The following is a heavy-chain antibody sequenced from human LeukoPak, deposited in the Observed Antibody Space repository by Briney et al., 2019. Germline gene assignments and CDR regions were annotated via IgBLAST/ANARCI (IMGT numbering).Heavy chain of an antibody. V-gene: IGHV3-23*01. CDR3: AKPYCSSTSCYSGYFDY. Sequence: GGSLRLSCEASGFTFSGYAMSWVRQAPGKGLEWVSGISTSSGSIYYADSVKGRFTISRDNSKNTLYLQMNSLRAEDTAIYYCAKPYCSSTSCYSGYFDYWGQGTLVTVSS. D-gene: IGHD2-2*01. CDR1: GFTFSGYA. CDR2: ISTSSGSI. J-gene: IGHJ4*02.